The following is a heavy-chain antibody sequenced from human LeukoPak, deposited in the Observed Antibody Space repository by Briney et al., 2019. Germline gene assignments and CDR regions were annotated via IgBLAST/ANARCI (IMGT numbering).Heavy chain of an antibody. CDR2: IKQDGSEK. V-gene: IGHV3-7*05. Sequence: GGSLRLSCAASGFTFSSYWMSWVRQAPGKGLEWVANIKQDGSEKYYVDSVKGRFTISRDNAKNSLYLQMNSLRAEDTAVYFCVRGYSFGPYGMDVWGQGTTVTVSS. D-gene: IGHD2-15*01. J-gene: IGHJ6*02. CDR1: GFTFSSYW. CDR3: VRGYSFGPYGMDV.